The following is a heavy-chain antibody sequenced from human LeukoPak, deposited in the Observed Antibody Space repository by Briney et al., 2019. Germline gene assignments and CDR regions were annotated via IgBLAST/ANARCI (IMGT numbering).Heavy chain of an antibody. CDR2: ISSSGSTI. J-gene: IGHJ3*02. CDR1: GFTFSSYE. D-gene: IGHD3-22*01. V-gene: IGHV3-48*03. Sequence: PGGSLRLSCAASGFTFSSYEMNWVRQAPGKGLEWVSYISSSGSTIYYADSVKGRFTISRDNAKNSPYLQMNSLRAEDTAVYYCARDQYYYDSLDAFDIWGQGTMVTVSS. CDR3: ARDQYYYDSLDAFDI.